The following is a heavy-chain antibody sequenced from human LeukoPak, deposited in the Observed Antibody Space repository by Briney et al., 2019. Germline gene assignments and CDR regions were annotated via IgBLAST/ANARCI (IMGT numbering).Heavy chain of an antibody. V-gene: IGHV4-38-2*02. D-gene: IGHD3-10*01. Sequence: SETLSLTCAVSGYSISSGYYWGWIRQPPGKGLEWIGSIYHSGSTYYNPSLKSRVTISVDTSKNQFSLKLGSVTAADTAVYYCARDGVYYYGSGSYYNLNWFDPWGQGTLVTASS. CDR1: GYSISSGYY. CDR3: ARDGVYYYGSGSYYNLNWFDP. CDR2: IYHSGST. J-gene: IGHJ5*02.